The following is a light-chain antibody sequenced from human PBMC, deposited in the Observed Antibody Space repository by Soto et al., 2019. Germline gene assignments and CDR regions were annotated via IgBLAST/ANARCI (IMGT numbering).Light chain of an antibody. J-gene: IGKJ3*01. Sequence: DIQMTQSPSTLSASVGYRVTITCRASQSISSWLAWYQQKPGKAPKLLIYDASSLESGVPSRFSGSGSGTEFTLTISSLQPDDFATYYCQQSYSTPRITFGPGTKVDIK. CDR1: QSISSW. CDR3: QQSYSTPRIT. CDR2: DAS. V-gene: IGKV1-5*01.